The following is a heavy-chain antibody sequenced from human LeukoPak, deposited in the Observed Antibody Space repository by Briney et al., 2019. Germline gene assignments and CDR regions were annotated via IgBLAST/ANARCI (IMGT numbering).Heavy chain of an antibody. Sequence: GGSLRLSCSASGFTFSSYAMHWVRQAPGKGLEYVSAISSNGGSTYYADSVKGRFTISRDNSKNTLYLQMNSLRAEDTAVYYCAREGYYDFWSGYEYYFDYWGQGTLVTVSS. D-gene: IGHD3-3*01. CDR3: AREGYYDFWSGYEYYFDY. V-gene: IGHV3-64*04. CDR1: GFTFSSYA. CDR2: ISSNGGST. J-gene: IGHJ4*02.